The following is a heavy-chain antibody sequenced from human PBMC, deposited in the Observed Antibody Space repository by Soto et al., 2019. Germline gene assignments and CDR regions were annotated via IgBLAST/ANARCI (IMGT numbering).Heavy chain of an antibody. V-gene: IGHV4-30-4*01. CDR2: IYKSATT. Sequence: SETLSLTCSVSGDSISTVDYFWAWIRQPPGQALEYIGYIYKSATTYYNPSFEGRVAISLDTSKSHFSLNVTSVTPADTAVYFCARGRYCLTGRCFPNWFDSWGQGTLVTVSS. D-gene: IGHD2-15*01. CDR1: GDSISTVDYF. CDR3: ARGRYCLTGRCFPNWFDS. J-gene: IGHJ5*01.